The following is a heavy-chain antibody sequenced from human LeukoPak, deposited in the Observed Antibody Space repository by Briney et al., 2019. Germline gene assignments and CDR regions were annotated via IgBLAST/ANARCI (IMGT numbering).Heavy chain of an antibody. V-gene: IGHV1-69*01. D-gene: IGHD6-19*01. CDR1: GGTFSSYA. CDR2: IIPIFGTA. Sequence: SVKVSCKASGGTFSSYAISWVRQAPGQGLEWMGGIIPIFGTANYAQKFQGRVTITADESTSTAYMELSSLRSEDTAVYYCARGTPPIAVAFNNWFDPWGQGTLVTVSS. J-gene: IGHJ5*02. CDR3: ARGTPPIAVAFNNWFDP.